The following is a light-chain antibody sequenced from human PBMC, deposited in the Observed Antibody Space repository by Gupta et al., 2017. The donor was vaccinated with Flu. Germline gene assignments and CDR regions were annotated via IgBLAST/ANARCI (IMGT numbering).Light chain of an antibody. CDR1: QGISNY. V-gene: IGKV1-27*01. CDR3: QKYNSAPPLFT. Sequence: DIQMTQLPSSLSASVGDRVTITCRASQGISNYLAWYQQKSGKVPKLLIYAASTLQSGVPSRFSGSGSGTDFTLTISSLQPEDVATYYCQKYNSAPPLFTFGPGTKVDIK. J-gene: IGKJ3*01. CDR2: AAS.